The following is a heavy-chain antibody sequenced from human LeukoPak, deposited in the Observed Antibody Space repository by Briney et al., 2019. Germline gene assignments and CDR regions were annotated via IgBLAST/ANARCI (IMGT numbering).Heavy chain of an antibody. Sequence: TSETLSLTCTVSGGSVSSGSYYWSWIRQLPGKGLEWIGYIYYSGSTNYNPSLKSRVTISVDTSKNQFSLKLSSVTAADTAVYYCATRAVSGSYFGAFDYWGQGTLVTVSS. J-gene: IGHJ4*02. CDR2: IYYSGST. CDR3: ATRAVSGSYFGAFDY. D-gene: IGHD3-10*01. V-gene: IGHV4-61*01. CDR1: GGSVSSGSYY.